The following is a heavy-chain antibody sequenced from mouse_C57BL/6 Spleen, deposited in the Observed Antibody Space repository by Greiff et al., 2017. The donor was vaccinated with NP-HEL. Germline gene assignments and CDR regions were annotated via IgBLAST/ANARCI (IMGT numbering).Heavy chain of an antibody. J-gene: IGHJ4*01. Sequence: DVMLVASECAFLPPFISIKLSFPSSLFTFIYYYISFFLHFPEKGLEWVANINYDGSSTYYLDSLKSRFIISRDNAKNILYLQMSSLKSEDTATYYCAREGTGTDYYAMDYWGQGTSVTVSS. V-gene: IGHV5-16*01. D-gene: IGHD4-1*01. CDR1: LFTFIYYY. CDR2: INYDGSST. CDR3: AREGTGTDYYAMDY.